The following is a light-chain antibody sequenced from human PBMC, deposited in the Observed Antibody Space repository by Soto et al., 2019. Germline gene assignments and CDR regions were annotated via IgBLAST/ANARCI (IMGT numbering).Light chain of an antibody. Sequence: QSVLTQPPSVSGSPGQSVTISCTGTSTDVVSYNYVSXYQQHPGKAXKLMIXXVSNRPSGVSNRFSGSKSGNTASLNISGLQAEDEADYYCSSYTSSSTLDVVFGGGTKVTVL. CDR2: XVS. J-gene: IGLJ2*01. CDR1: STDVVSYNY. V-gene: IGLV2-14*01. CDR3: SSYTSSSTLDVV.